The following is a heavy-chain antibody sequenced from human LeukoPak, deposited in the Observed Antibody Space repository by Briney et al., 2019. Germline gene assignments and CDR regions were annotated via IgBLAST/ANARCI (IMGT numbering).Heavy chain of an antibody. CDR2: ISSSSSYI. CDR3: AGGNTAMPS. Sequence: GRSLRLSCAASGFTFSSYSMNWVRQAPGKGLEWVLSISSSSSYIYYAVSVKGRFTISRDNAKNSLYLQMNSLRAEDTAVYYCAGGNTAMPSWGQGTLVTVSS. V-gene: IGHV3-21*01. D-gene: IGHD5-18*01. CDR1: GFTFSSYS. J-gene: IGHJ4*02.